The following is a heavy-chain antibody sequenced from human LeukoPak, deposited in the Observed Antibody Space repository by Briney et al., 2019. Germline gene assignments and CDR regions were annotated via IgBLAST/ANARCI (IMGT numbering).Heavy chain of an antibody. J-gene: IGHJ4*02. Sequence: AGGSLRLSCAASGFALSSFEMNWVRQAPGKGLEWVSYISRGGSSIYYADSAKGRFTISRDNSKNTLYLQMDSLTTEDTALYYCARRRDGYNPELDYWGQGTLVTVSS. V-gene: IGHV3-48*03. CDR1: GFALSSFE. CDR2: ISRGGSSI. D-gene: IGHD5-24*01. CDR3: ARRRDGYNPELDY.